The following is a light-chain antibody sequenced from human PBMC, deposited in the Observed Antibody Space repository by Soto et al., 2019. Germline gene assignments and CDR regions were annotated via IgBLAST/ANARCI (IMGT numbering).Light chain of an antibody. V-gene: IGKV1-5*03. CDR2: KAS. CDR1: QSVDSW. Sequence: DIQMTQSPSTLSASIGDRVTITCRTSQSVDSWLAWYQQKSGKAPKLLIYKASSLQTGVPSRFSGSGSGTEFTLTISSLQPDEFATYYCQHYNDYSRMFGQGTKVEIK. CDR3: QHYNDYSRM. J-gene: IGKJ1*01.